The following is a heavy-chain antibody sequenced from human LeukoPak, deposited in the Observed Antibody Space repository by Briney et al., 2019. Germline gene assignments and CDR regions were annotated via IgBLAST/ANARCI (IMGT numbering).Heavy chain of an antibody. J-gene: IGHJ4*02. Sequence: GGSLRLSCAASGFSFSTYAMTWVRQAPGKGLEWVSTISGSGDSTYYADSVKGRFTISRDNSENTLYLQMNSLSAEDTAVYYCAKGRTTVTTPRNFDYWGQGTLVTVSS. D-gene: IGHD4-17*01. CDR2: ISGSGDST. CDR3: AKGRTTVTTPRNFDY. CDR1: GFSFSTYA. V-gene: IGHV3-23*01.